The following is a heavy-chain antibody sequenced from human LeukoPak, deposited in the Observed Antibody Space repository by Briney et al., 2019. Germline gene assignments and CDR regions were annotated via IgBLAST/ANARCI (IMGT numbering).Heavy chain of an antibody. Sequence: SETLSLTCTVSGGSISSSSYYWSWIRQPPGKGLEWIGYSYYSGSTYYNPSLKSRVTISVDTSKNQFSLKLNSVTAADTAVYYCARSGGYYNWFDPWGQGTLVTVSS. CDR1: GGSISSSSYY. CDR3: ARSGGYYNWFDP. V-gene: IGHV4-61*05. J-gene: IGHJ5*02. CDR2: SYYSGST. D-gene: IGHD3-3*01.